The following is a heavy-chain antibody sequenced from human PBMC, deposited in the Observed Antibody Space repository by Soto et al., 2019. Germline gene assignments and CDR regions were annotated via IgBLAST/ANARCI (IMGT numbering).Heavy chain of an antibody. CDR1: GGSFSGYY. CDR3: ARRFGSGWLNWFDP. D-gene: IGHD6-19*01. J-gene: IGHJ5*02. V-gene: IGHV4-34*01. CDR2: INHSGST. Sequence: SETLSLTCAVYGGSFSGYYWSWIRHPPGKGLEWIGEINHSGSTNYNPSLKSRVTISVDTSKNQFSLKLSSVTAADTAVYYCARRFGSGWLNWFDPWGQGTLVTVSS.